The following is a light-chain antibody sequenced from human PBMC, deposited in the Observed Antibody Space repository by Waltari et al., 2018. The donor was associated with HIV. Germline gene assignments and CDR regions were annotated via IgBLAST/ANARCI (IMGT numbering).Light chain of an antibody. Sequence: QSGLTQPPSASGTPGQRVTISCSGRRSNIGVNSVTWYQQLPGTAPRLLIYNTNQRPSGAPDRFSGSKSGTSAYLAISGLQAADEADYYCSAWDDDVNGLFGGGTKLTVL. V-gene: IGLV1-44*01. J-gene: IGLJ2*01. CDR1: RSNIGVNS. CDR3: SAWDDDVNGL. CDR2: NTN.